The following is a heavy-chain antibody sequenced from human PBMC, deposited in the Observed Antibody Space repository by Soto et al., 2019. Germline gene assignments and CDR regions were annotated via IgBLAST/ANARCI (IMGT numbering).Heavy chain of an antibody. D-gene: IGHD5-12*01. J-gene: IGHJ4*02. CDR1: GFTFSSYS. CDR3: ARKRVAFDY. Sequence: GGALRLSGASSGFTFSSYSMNWVRQAPGKGLEWISYISTTSSSIYYADSVKGRFTIYRDNAKNSLFLQMNSLRDEDTAVYYCARKRVAFDYWGQGALVTVSS. CDR2: ISTTSSSI. V-gene: IGHV3-48*02.